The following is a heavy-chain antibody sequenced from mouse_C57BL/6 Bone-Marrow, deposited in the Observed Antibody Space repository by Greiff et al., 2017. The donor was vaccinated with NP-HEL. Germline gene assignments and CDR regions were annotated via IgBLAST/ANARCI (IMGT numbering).Heavy chain of an antibody. CDR2: INYDGSST. V-gene: IGHV5-16*01. CDR1: GFTFSDYY. J-gene: IGHJ4*01. Sequence: EVMLVESEGGLVQPGSSMKLSCTASGFTFSDYYMAWVRQVPEKGLEWVANINYDGSSTYYLDSLKSRFIISRDNAKNILYLQMSSLKSEDTATYYGERDSDYGSSYDYAMDYWGQGTSVTVSS. D-gene: IGHD1-1*01. CDR3: ERDSDYGSSYDYAMDY.